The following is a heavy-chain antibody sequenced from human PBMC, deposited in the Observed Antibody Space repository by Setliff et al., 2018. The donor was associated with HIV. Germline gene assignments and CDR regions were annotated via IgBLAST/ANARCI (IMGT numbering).Heavy chain of an antibody. CDR3: ARPSVDSSGGDAFDI. V-gene: IGHV3-11*03. Sequence: LSLTCTVSDDPINSFYWSWIRQAPGKGLEWVSYISNSFTYTNYADSVKGRFTISRDNAKNSLHLQMNSLRAEDTAVYYCARPSVDSSGGDAFDIWGQGTMVTVSS. D-gene: IGHD3-22*01. CDR2: ISNSFTYT. J-gene: IGHJ3*02. CDR1: DDPINSFY.